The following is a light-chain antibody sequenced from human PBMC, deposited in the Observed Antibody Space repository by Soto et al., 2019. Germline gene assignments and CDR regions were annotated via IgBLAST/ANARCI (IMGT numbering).Light chain of an antibody. V-gene: IGLV2-14*01. J-gene: IGLJ1*01. CDR1: NSDVGGYNY. CDR3: SSYASGSTYV. CDR2: DVT. Sequence: QSVLTQPASVSGSPGQSIAISCTGTNSDVGGYNYVSWYQQHPGKAPKLMIYDVTKRPSGLSDRFSGSKSGNTASLTISGLQAEDEADYYGSSYASGSTYVFGTGTKVTVL.